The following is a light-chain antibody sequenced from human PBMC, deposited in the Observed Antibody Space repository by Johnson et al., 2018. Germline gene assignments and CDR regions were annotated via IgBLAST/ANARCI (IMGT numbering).Light chain of an antibody. CDR2: ENN. Sequence: QSVLTQPPSVSAAPGQTVTISCSGSSSNIGNNYVSWYQQLPGTAPTLLIYENNKRPSGIPDRFSCSKSGTSATLGITGLQPGDEADYYCGTWDSRLSAGNVFGTGTKVTVL. J-gene: IGLJ1*01. CDR3: GTWDSRLSAGNV. V-gene: IGLV1-51*02. CDR1: SSNIGNNY.